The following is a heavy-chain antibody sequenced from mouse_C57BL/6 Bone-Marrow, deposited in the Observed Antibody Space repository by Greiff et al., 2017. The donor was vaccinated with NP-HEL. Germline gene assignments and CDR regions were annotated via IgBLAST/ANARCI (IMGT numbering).Heavy chain of an antibody. V-gene: IGHV1-54*01. Sequence: VQLQQSGAELVRPGTSVKVSCKASGYAFTNYLIEWVKQRPGQGLEWIGVINPGSGGTNYNEKFKGKATLTADKSSSTAYMQLSSLTSEDSAVYYCAREGRDYAMDYWGQGTSVTVSS. D-gene: IGHD1-1*01. J-gene: IGHJ4*01. CDR2: INPGSGGT. CDR3: AREGRDYAMDY. CDR1: GYAFTNYL.